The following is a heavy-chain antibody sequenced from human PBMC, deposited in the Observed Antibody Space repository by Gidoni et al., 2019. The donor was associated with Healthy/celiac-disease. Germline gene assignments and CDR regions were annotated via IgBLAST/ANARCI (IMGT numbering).Heavy chain of an antibody. CDR1: GFTFDDYA. D-gene: IGHD4-17*01. J-gene: IGHJ2*01. CDR3: AKASPTVTGYFDL. CDR2: ISWNSGSI. V-gene: IGHV3-9*01. Sequence: EVQLVESGGGLVQPGRSLRLSCAASGFTFDDYAMHWVRQAPGKGLEWVSGISWNSGSIGYADSVKGRFTIFRDNAKNSLYLQMNSLRAEDTALYYCAKASPTVTGYFDLWGRGTLVTVSS.